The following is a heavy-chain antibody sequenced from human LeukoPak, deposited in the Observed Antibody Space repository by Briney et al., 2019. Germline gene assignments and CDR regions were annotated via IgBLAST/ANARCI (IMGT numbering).Heavy chain of an antibody. V-gene: IGHV1-18*01. D-gene: IGHD3-10*01. CDR3: ARDRRHYYGKYYFDY. J-gene: IGHJ4*02. CDR1: GYTFTNYG. CDR2: ISAYNGNT. Sequence: ASVKVSCKASGYTFTNYGITWVRQASGQGLEWRGWISAYNGNTNYAQRFQGRVTMTTDTVTSTAYMELRSLRSDDTAVYYCARDRRHYYGKYYFDYWGQGTLVTVSS.